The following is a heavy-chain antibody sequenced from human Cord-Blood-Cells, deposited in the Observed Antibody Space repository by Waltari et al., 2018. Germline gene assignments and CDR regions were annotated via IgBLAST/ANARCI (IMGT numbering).Heavy chain of an antibody. J-gene: IGHJ4*02. Sequence: QVQLQQWGAGLLKPSETLSLTCAVYGGSFSGYYWSWIRQPPGKGLEWIGEINHSGSTNYNPSLNSRVTISVDTSKNQFSLKLSSVTAADTAVYYCARLAAAGTKCFDYWGQGTLVTVSS. CDR3: ARLAAAGTKCFDY. CDR2: INHSGST. D-gene: IGHD6-13*01. CDR1: GGSFSGYY. V-gene: IGHV4-34*01.